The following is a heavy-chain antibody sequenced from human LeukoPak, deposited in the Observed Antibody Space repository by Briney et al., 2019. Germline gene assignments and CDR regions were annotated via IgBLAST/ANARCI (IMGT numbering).Heavy chain of an antibody. V-gene: IGHV4-59*08. J-gene: IGHJ3*02. Sequence: SEALSLTCIVSGGSINSHYWSWIRQPPGKGLEWIGDIHYTGTTKYNPSVKSRVTISIDTSKNQFSLELSSVTATDTAVYFCATNRVGTYDRPFDIWGQGTMVTVSS. CDR3: ATNRVGTYDRPFDI. D-gene: IGHD1-26*01. CDR1: GGSINSHY. CDR2: IHYTGTT.